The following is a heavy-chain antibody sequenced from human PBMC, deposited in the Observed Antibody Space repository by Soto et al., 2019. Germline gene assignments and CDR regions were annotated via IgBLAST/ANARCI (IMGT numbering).Heavy chain of an antibody. Sequence: SETLSLTCTVSGGSISRYYWSWIRQPPGKGLEWIGYIYYSGSTNYNPSLKSRVTISVDTSKNQFSLKLSSVTAADTAVYYCARCLYILYRHPPFCDGMDVWGQGTTVTGSS. J-gene: IGHJ6*02. D-gene: IGHD2-8*01. CDR2: IYYSGST. CDR3: ARCLYILYRHPPFCDGMDV. V-gene: IGHV4-59*01. CDR1: GGSISRYY.